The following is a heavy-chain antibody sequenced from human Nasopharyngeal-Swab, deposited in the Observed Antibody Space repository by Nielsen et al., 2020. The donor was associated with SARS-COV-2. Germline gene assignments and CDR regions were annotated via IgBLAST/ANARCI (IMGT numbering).Heavy chain of an antibody. CDR3: TRHVPCSSTSCYYMDV. D-gene: IGHD2-2*01. CDR2: IRRKANSYAT. V-gene: IGHV3-73*01. J-gene: IGHJ6*03. Sequence: GGSLRLSCAASGFTFSGSAMHWVRQASGKGLEWVGRIRRKANSYATAYAASVKGRFTISRDDSKNTAYLQMNSLKTEDTAVYYCTRHVPCSSTSCYYMDVWGKGTTVTVSS. CDR1: GFTFSGSA.